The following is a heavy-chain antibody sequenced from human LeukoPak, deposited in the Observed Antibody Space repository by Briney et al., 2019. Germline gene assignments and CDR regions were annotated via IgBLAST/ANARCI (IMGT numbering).Heavy chain of an antibody. CDR2: IYHSGST. CDR1: GGSISSGGYY. V-gene: IGHV4-30-2*01. Sequence: PSETLSLTCTVSGGSISSGGYYWSWIRQPPGKGLEWIGYIYHSGSTYYNPSLKSRVTISVDRSKNQFSLKLSSVTAADTAVYYCARHSLTPVGGHYFQHWGQGTLVTVSS. D-gene: IGHD2-21*01. J-gene: IGHJ1*01. CDR3: ARHSLTPVGGHYFQH.